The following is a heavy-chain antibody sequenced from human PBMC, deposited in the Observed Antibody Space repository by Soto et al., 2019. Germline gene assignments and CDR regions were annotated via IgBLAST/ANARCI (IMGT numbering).Heavy chain of an antibody. CDR1: GFTFGSYA. D-gene: IGHD6-19*01. CDR2: ISGSGGST. CDR3: AKESSDWGYNFDY. V-gene: IGHV3-23*01. J-gene: IGHJ4*02. Sequence: LRLSCAASGFTFGSYAMSWVRHAPGKGLEWVSAISGSGGSTYYADSVKGRFTISRDNSKNTLYLQMNSLRAEDTAVYYCAKESSDWGYNFDYWGQGTLVTVSS.